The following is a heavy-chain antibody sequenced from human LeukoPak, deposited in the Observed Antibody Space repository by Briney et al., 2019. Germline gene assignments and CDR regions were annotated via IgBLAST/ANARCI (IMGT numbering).Heavy chain of an antibody. V-gene: IGHV3-53*01. Sequence: GGSLRLSCAATEFTVSRSYMTWVRQAPGKGLEWVSVLRSGGTTEYADTVKGRFTISRDISKNTVYLQMNNLRSEDTAVYFCAREGEKADGYNYGLNRWGQGTLVTVSS. D-gene: IGHD5-24*01. J-gene: IGHJ4*02. CDR3: AREGEKADGYNYGLNR. CDR2: LRSGGTT. CDR1: EFTVSRSY.